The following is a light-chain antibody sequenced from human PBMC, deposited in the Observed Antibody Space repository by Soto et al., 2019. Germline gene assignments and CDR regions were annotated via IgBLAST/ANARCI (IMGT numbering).Light chain of an antibody. CDR3: QQHGTSPLT. CDR1: QSVSSRF. CDR2: GAL. Sequence: NLLTQSPGTLSSSPGERASLSCMAIQSVSSRFLAWYQQKPGQAPRLLIYGALSRATGIPDRFSGSGSGTDFTLTIIRREHEDFALYYCQQHGTSPLTFGRGRKVDI. J-gene: IGKJ4*01. V-gene: IGKV3-20*01.